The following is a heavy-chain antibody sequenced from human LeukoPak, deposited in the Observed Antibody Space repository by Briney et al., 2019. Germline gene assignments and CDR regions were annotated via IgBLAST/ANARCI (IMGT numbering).Heavy chain of an antibody. CDR2: IYTSGST. J-gene: IGHJ6*02. D-gene: IGHD3-10*01. CDR1: GGSISSYY. V-gene: IGHV4-4*07. CDR3: ARDGWDYYGSGSYAYYYYYGMDV. Sequence: PSETLSLTCTVSGGSISSYYWSWIRQPAGKGLEWIGRIYTSGSTNCNPSLKSRVTMSVDTSKNQFSLKLSSVTAAGTAVYYCARDGWDYYGSGSYAYYYYYGMDVWGQGTTVTVSS.